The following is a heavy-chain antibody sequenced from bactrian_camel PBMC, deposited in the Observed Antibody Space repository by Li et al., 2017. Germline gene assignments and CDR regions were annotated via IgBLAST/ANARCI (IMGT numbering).Heavy chain of an antibody. J-gene: IGHJ4*01. CDR3: AKDFGSYYRGGTYP. CDR1: GNSVSRNNC. Sequence: VQLVESGGGSVQAGGSLRLSCLASGNSVSRNNCMGWFRQAPGKGPEWVSRIKYNGDSAYYSPSAKGRFTISRDNAKNMLYLQLNSLKSEDTAMYYCAKDFGSYYRGGTYPRGQGTQVTVS. CDR2: IKYNGDSA. D-gene: IGHD2*01. V-gene: IGHV3S1*01.